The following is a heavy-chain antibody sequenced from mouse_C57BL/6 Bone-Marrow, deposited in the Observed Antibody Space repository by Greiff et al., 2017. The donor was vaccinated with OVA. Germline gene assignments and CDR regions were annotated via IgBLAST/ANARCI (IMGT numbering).Heavy chain of an antibody. J-gene: IGHJ1*03. CDR1: GYSFTDYH. CDR2: INPNYGTA. Sequence: QLQESGPELVKPGASVQLSCKASGYSFTDYHMNWVKQSHGKSLEWIGVINPNYGTASYNQKFKGKATLTVDQSPSTAYMQLNSLTSEDSAVYYCARYFDFWGTGPTVTVSS. V-gene: IGHV1-39*01. CDR3: ARYFDF.